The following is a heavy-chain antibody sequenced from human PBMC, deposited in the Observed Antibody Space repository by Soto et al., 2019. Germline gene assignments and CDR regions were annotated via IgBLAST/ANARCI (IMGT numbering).Heavy chain of an antibody. CDR2: IYYSGST. CDR1: GGSVSSGSYY. J-gene: IGHJ5*02. CDR3: ARDLGSSRPPRWFDL. D-gene: IGHD1-26*01. V-gene: IGHV4-61*01. Sequence: PSETLSLTCTVSGGSVSSGSYYWSWIRQPPGKGLEWIGYIYYSGSTNYNPSLKSRVTISVDTSKNQFSLKLSSVTAADTAVYYCARDLGSSRPPRWFDLWGQGTLVTVSS.